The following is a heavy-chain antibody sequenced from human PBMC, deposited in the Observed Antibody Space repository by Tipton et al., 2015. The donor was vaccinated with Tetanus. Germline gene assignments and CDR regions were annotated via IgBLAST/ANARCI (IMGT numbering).Heavy chain of an antibody. Sequence: TLSLTCTVSGDSLSNGDYYWSWIRQPPGKGLESIGYIYYSGSTYSNPSLKSRVTISADTTQNQFSLRLSSVTAADTAVYYCARDHGITWGGMGYCYGMDVWGQGTTVTVSS. V-gene: IGHV4-30-4*01. J-gene: IGHJ6*02. D-gene: IGHD3-16*01. CDR2: IYYSGST. CDR1: GDSLSNGDYY. CDR3: ARDHGITWGGMGYCYGMDV.